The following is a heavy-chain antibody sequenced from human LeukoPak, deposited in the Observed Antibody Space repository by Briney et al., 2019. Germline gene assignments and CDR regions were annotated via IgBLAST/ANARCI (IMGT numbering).Heavy chain of an antibody. CDR2: IYHSGST. CDR1: GGSFSGYY. D-gene: IGHD1-26*01. CDR3: ARVATGYAFDI. V-gene: IGHV4-34*01. J-gene: IGHJ3*02. Sequence: KASETLSLTCAVYGGSFSGYYWSWIRQPPGKGLEWIGYIYHSGSTYYNPSLKSRVTISVDRSKNQFSLKLSSVTAADTAVYYCARVATGYAFDIWGQGTMVTVSS.